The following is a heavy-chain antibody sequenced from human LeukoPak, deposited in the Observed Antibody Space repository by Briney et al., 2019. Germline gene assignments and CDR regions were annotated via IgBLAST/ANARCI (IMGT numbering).Heavy chain of an antibody. CDR1: GFTFDDCA. Sequence: PGGSLRLSCAASGFTFDDCAMHWVRQAPGKGLEWVSGISWNSGSIGYADSVKGRFTISRDNAKNSLYLQMNSLRAEDTALYYCAKDGHSSGWYIFDYWGQGTLVTVSS. V-gene: IGHV3-9*01. D-gene: IGHD6-19*01. J-gene: IGHJ4*02. CDR2: ISWNSGSI. CDR3: AKDGHSSGWYIFDY.